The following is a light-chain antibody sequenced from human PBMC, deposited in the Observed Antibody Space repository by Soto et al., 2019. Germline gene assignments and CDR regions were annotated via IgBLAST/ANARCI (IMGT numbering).Light chain of an antibody. V-gene: IGLV1-40*01. Sequence: QSALTQPPSVSGAPGQRVTISCTGSRSNIGAGYDVLWYQQLPGTAPKLLIYANTNRPSGVPDRFSGSKSGTSASLVIAGLQAEDEADYYCQSFDSSPSGSLYVFGPGTKVTVL. CDR1: RSNIGAGYD. J-gene: IGLJ1*01. CDR3: QSFDSSPSGSLYV. CDR2: ANT.